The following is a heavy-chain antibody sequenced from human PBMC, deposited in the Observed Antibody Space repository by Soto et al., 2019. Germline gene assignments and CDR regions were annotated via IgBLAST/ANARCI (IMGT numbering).Heavy chain of an antibody. D-gene: IGHD3-10*01. J-gene: IGHJ5*02. CDR1: GFSLSTSGVG. Sequence: QITLKESGPTLVKPTQTLTLTCTFSGFSLSTSGVGVGWIRQPPGKALEWLALVYRDDAKRYSPSLKSRLTITQDTSKNQVVLTMTNLDPVDTATYYCARQRTTSSSFDPWGQGTLVTVSS. CDR3: ARQRTTSSSFDP. V-gene: IGHV2-5*02. CDR2: VYRDDAK.